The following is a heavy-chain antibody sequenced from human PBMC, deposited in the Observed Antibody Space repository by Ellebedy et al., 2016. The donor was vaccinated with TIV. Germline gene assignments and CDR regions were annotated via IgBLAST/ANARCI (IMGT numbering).Heavy chain of an antibody. CDR2: ISDDGSNT. V-gene: IGHV3-30-3*01. Sequence: GGSLRLSCAASGFPFNTYAMHWVRQAPGKGLEWVAVISDDGSNTYEADSVRGRFTIYRDNSKNTVFLQMNSLRVEDTAVYYCAKDGASSVLLWFGELFNHWYFDVWGRGTLVTVSS. J-gene: IGHJ2*01. CDR1: GFPFNTYA. D-gene: IGHD3-10*01. CDR3: AKDGASSVLLWFGELFNHWYFDV.